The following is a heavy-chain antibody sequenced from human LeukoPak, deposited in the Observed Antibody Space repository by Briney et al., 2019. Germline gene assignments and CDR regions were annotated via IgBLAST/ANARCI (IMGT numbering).Heavy chain of an antibody. V-gene: IGHV3-15*01. CDR1: VFNFSNAW. D-gene: IGHD2-8*01. CDR2: IKSVNDGGTT. Sequence: GGSLRLSCAASVFNFSNAWMAWVRQVPGKGLEWVGRIKSVNDGGTTDYAASVKGRFTISRDDSQDTLYLQMNSLKTEETAVYYCVTAKMGYWGQGTLVTVSS. J-gene: IGHJ4*02. CDR3: VTAKMGY.